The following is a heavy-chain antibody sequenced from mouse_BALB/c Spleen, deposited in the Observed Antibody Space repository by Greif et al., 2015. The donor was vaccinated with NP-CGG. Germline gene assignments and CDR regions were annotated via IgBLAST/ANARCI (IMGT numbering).Heavy chain of an antibody. CDR2: ISSGSSTI. J-gene: IGHJ1*01. CDR1: GFTFSSFG. CDR3: ARGDYGYGYWYFDV. V-gene: IGHV5-17*02. Sequence: EVQLVESGGGLVQPGGSRKLSCAASGFTFSSFGMHWVRQAPEKGLEWVAYISSGSSTIYYADTVKGRFTISRDNPKNTLFLQMTSLRSEDTAMYYCARGDYGYGYWYFDVWGAGTTVTVSS. D-gene: IGHD2-2*01.